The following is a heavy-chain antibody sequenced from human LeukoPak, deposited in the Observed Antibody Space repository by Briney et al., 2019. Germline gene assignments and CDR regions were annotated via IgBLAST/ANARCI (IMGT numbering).Heavy chain of an antibody. CDR1: GFSFISYE. J-gene: IGHJ6*02. CDR3: ARILRYQLVDYHALDV. V-gene: IGHV3-21*01. CDR2: IDGTSAYR. Sequence: GGSLRFSCAASGFSFISYEMNWVRQAPGKGLEWVSAIDGTSAYRYYGDSVKGRFTISRDNAKSSVSLQMNSLRDDDTAVYYCARILRYQLVDYHALDVWGQGATVTVSS. D-gene: IGHD2-2*01.